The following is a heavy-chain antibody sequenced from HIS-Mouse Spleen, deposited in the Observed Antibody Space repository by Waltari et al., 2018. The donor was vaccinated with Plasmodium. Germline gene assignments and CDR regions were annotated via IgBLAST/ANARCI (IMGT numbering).Heavy chain of an antibody. CDR1: GFTFSSYW. V-gene: IGHV3-7*01. J-gene: IGHJ2*01. CDR2: IKQEGSEQ. CDR3: ASSWYWYFDL. Sequence: EVQLVESGGGLVQPGGSLRLSCAASGFTFSSYWMSWVRQAPGKGVEGVANIKQEGSEQYYWDSGKGRFTISRDNAKNSLYLQMNSLRAEDTAVYYCASSWYWYFDLWGRGTLVTVSS. D-gene: IGHD6-13*01.